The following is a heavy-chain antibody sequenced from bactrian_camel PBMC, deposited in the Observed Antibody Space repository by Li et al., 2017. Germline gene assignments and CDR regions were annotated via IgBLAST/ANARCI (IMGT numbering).Heavy chain of an antibody. Sequence: HVQLVESGGGSVQAGGSLRLSCAASGLPDSSNCMGWFRQAPGKEREGVATISLGGGATFYSDSVKGRFSISQDNAKPMLYLQMNALKPEDTAMYYCAADLVTGGNWRSIDHWSYWGQGTQVTVS. D-gene: IGHD7*01. CDR2: ISLGGGAT. CDR1: GLPDSSNC. J-gene: IGHJ4*01. V-gene: IGHV3S1*01. CDR3: AADLVTGGNWRSIDHWSY.